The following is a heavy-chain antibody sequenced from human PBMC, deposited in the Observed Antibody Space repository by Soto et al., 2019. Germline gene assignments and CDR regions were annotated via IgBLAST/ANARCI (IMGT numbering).Heavy chain of an antibody. Sequence: PGGSLRLSCEISAFTFSSYWMAWVRQSPGKGLEWVANIKEDGSEIYYVDSVKGRFTISRDNAKNSLYPQMQSLRVEDTAVYYCARGWALLNNWGQGILVTVSS. D-gene: IGHD3-3*02. CDR3: ARGWALLNN. V-gene: IGHV3-7*01. CDR1: AFTFSSYW. CDR2: IKEDGSEI. J-gene: IGHJ4*02.